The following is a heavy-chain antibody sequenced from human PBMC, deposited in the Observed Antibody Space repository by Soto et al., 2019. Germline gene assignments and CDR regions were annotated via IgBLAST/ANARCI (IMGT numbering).Heavy chain of an antibody. CDR3: ARSTNDYGDRH. CDR2: IIPIFGTE. V-gene: IGHV1-69*06. D-gene: IGHD4-17*01. J-gene: IGHJ4*02. CDR1: GGTFSSYA. Sequence: ASVKVSCKASGGTFSSYAISWVRQAPGQGLEWMGGIIPIFGTENYAQKFQGRVTITADKCTSTAFMEVSNLRSEDTALYYCARSTNDYGDRHWGQGTLVTVSS.